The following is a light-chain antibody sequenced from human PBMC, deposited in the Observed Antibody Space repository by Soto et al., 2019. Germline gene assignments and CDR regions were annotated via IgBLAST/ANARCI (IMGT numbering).Light chain of an antibody. CDR3: QHYAGGSRIT. CDR1: QSVSSSY. Sequence: EIVLTQSPVTLSLSPGERATLSCRASQSVSSSYLAWYQQKPGQAPRLLIYGASTRATGVPARFSGSGSGTDFTLTISRLEPEDFALYYCQHYAGGSRITFGQGTRLETK. J-gene: IGKJ5*01. V-gene: IGKV3-20*01. CDR2: GAS.